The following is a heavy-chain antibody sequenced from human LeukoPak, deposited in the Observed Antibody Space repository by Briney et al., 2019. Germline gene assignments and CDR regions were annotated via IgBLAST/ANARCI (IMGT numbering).Heavy chain of an antibody. J-gene: IGHJ4*02. Sequence: ASVKVSCKASGYTFISYGISWVRQAPGQGLEWMGWISAYNGNTNYAQKLQGRVTMTTDTSTSTAYMELRSLRSDDTAVYYCARASYYDSSGYYPAVYWGQGTLVTVSS. D-gene: IGHD3-22*01. V-gene: IGHV1-18*01. CDR3: ARASYYDSSGYYPAVY. CDR1: GYTFISYG. CDR2: ISAYNGNT.